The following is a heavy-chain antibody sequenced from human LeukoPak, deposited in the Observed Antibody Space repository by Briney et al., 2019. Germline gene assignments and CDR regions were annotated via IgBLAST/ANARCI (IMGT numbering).Heavy chain of an antibody. CDR1: GGTFSSYA. J-gene: IGHJ3*02. V-gene: IGHV1-69*06. Sequence: SVKVSCKAPGGTFSSYAISWVRQAPGQGLEWMGGIIPIFGTANYAQKFQGRVTITADKSTSTAYMELSSLRSEDTAVYYCAGGSGSYSDAFDIWGQGTMVTVSS. D-gene: IGHD3-10*01. CDR2: IIPIFGTA. CDR3: AGGSGSYSDAFDI.